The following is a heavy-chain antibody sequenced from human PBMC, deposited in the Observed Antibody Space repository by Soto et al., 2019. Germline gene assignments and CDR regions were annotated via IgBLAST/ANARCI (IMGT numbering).Heavy chain of an antibody. D-gene: IGHD3-16*01. CDR1: GYSFTTYW. CDR3: ARLGIWSYGMDV. Sequence: GESLKISCQGSGYSFTTYWIGWVRQMPGKGLEWMGIIYPGNSDIRYSPSFQGQVTISADKSISTAYLKWSGLKASDTAMYYCARLGIWSYGMDVWGQGTTVTVSS. J-gene: IGHJ6*02. CDR2: IYPGNSDI. V-gene: IGHV5-51*01.